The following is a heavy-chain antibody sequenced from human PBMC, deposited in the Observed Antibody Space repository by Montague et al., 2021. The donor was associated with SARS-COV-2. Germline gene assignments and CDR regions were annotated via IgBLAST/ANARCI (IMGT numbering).Heavy chain of an antibody. D-gene: IGHD1-26*01. J-gene: IGHJ4*02. Sequence: SETLSLTCAVYVDSISSGNWWQIGRPPAGKRVAVVGGIYHTGSTKYKPSLKSRVSMSVDKSWNQFSLRLTSVTAADTAIYYCARKGSGRSDLAYWGQGTLVTVSS. CDR1: VDSISSGNW. CDR2: IYHTGST. CDR3: ARKGSGRSDLAY. V-gene: IGHV4-4*02.